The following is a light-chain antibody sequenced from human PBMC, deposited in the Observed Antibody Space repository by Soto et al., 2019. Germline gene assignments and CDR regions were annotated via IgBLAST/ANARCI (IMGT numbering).Light chain of an antibody. CDR3: SSYTSSSTPVV. Sequence: QSVLTQPASVSGSPGQSITISCTGTSSDVGGYDYVSWYQHHPGKAPKLMIYDVSHRPPGVSNRFSGSKSGNTASLTISGLQAEDEADYYCSSYTSSSTPVVFGGGTKLTVL. V-gene: IGLV2-14*03. J-gene: IGLJ2*01. CDR1: SSDVGGYDY. CDR2: DVS.